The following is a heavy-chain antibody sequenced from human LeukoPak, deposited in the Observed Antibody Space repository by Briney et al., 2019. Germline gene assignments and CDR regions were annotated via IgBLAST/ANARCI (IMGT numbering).Heavy chain of an antibody. CDR2: ISWNSGSI. CDR3: AKGTATSFDY. V-gene: IGHV3-9*01. Sequence: GGSLRLSCAASGFTFSSYAMSWVRQAPGKGLEWVSGISWNSGSIGYADSVKGRFTISRDNAKNSLYLQMNSLRAEDTALYYCAKGTATSFDYWGQGTLVTVSS. J-gene: IGHJ4*02. CDR1: GFTFSSYA. D-gene: IGHD1-26*01.